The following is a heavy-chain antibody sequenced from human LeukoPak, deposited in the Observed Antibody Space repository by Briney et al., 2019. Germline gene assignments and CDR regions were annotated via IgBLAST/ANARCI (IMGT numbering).Heavy chain of an antibody. CDR2: MNPNSGNT. J-gene: IGHJ6*03. V-gene: IGHV1-8*01. CDR3: ARGDYGDRGYYYYYMAV. Sequence: ASVKVSCKASGYTFTSYDINWGRQATGQGLEWMGWMNPNSGNTGYAQKFQGRGTITRNTSISTAYMELSSLRSEDTAVYSCARGDYGDRGYYYYYMAVWGKGTTVTVSS. D-gene: IGHD4-17*01. CDR1: GYTFTSYD.